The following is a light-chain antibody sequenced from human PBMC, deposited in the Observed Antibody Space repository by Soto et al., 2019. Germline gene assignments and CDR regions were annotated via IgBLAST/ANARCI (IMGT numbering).Light chain of an antibody. V-gene: IGKV3-15*01. Sequence: IVMTQSPDALSVSPGERATRSCRASQTIYNNVAWYQKRPGQAPRLLIYHTSSRATGIPARFSGSGSGTEFTLTISSLQSEDFAVYYCQHYQNLWAFGQGTKVDI. CDR1: QTIYNN. CDR2: HTS. CDR3: QHYQNLWA. J-gene: IGKJ1*01.